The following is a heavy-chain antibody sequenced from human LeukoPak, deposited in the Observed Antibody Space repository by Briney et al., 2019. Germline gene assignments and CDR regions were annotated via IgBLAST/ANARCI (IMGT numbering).Heavy chain of an antibody. D-gene: IGHD3-22*01. CDR1: GFTFSSYA. J-gene: IGHJ3*02. V-gene: IGHV3-48*04. Sequence: GGSLRLSCAASGFTFSSYAMSWVRQAPGRGLEWVSYISSGSSTMFYADSVKGRFTISRDNAKNSLYLQMSSLRAEDTAVYYCAREVNYYDSSDYSYAFDIWGQGTMVTVSS. CDR2: ISSGSSTM. CDR3: AREVNYYDSSDYSYAFDI.